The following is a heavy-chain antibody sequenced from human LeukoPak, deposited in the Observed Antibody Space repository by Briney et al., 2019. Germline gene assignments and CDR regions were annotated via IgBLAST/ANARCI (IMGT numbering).Heavy chain of an antibody. J-gene: IGHJ4*02. D-gene: IGHD5-12*01. CDR3: AKTSRGNSGYDSPFHY. CDR1: GFTFSTYA. V-gene: IGHV3-23*01. Sequence: GGSLRLSCAASGFTFSTYAMSWVRQAPGKGMEWVSAVRGSGTDTYYADSVKGRFTISRDNSKDTLYLQMNSLRAEDTAIYYCAKTSRGNSGYDSPFHYWGQGTLVTVSS. CDR2: VRGSGTDT.